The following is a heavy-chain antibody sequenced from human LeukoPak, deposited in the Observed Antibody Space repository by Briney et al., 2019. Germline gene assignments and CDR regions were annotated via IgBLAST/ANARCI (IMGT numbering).Heavy chain of an antibody. V-gene: IGHV3-30-3*01. Sequence: LPGGSLRLSCAASGFTFRSYVIHWVRQAPGKGLEWVAVTSSDLNVKLYADSVKGRFTISRDNSRSTLYLQMNSLRPEDTAIYYCAREGYYGSGSPPSLYFDYWGQGTLVTVSS. D-gene: IGHD3-10*01. CDR2: TSSDLNVK. CDR1: GFTFRSYV. J-gene: IGHJ4*02. CDR3: AREGYYGSGSPPSLYFDY.